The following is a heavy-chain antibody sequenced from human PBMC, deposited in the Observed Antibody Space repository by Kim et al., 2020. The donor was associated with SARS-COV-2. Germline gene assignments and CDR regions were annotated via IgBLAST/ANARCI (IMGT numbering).Heavy chain of an antibody. V-gene: IGHV2-70*19. J-gene: IGHJ6*02. CDR3: ARTWWIQGGGMDV. D-gene: IGHD5-18*01. Sequence: QYSTSLKTRLTLSKDTSKHQVVLTMTNMDPVDTATYYCARTWWIQGGGMDVWGQGTTVTVSS.